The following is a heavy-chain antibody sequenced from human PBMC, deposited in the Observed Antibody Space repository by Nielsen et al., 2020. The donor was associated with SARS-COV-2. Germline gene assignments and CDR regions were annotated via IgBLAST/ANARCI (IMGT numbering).Heavy chain of an antibody. CDR2: IYYSGSV. CDR1: GGSLSSRNYY. V-gene: IGHV4-39*02. Sequence: SETLSLTCTVSGGSLSSRNYYSGWIRQPPGKGLEWIGTIYYSGSVSYNPSLRSRVTISVDTSKKHFSLKLTSVTAADTAVYFCARGDIAVVPAAMFRGDDAFDIWGQGTMVRVSS. J-gene: IGHJ3*02. D-gene: IGHD2-2*01. CDR3: ARGDIAVVPAAMFRGDDAFDI.